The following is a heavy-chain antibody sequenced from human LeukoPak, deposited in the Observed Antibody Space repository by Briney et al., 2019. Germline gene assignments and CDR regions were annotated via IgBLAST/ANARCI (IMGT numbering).Heavy chain of an antibody. D-gene: IGHD2/OR15-2a*01. CDR1: GFTFSTYW. Sequence: PGGSLRLSCAASGFTFSTYWMSWVRQAPGKGLAWVASIKQDGSEEYYVDSVKGRFTISRDSAKNSLYLQMDSLRAEDTAVYYCARDRLWLNYWGQGTLVTVSS. J-gene: IGHJ4*02. V-gene: IGHV3-7*01. CDR3: ARDRLWLNY. CDR2: IKQDGSEE.